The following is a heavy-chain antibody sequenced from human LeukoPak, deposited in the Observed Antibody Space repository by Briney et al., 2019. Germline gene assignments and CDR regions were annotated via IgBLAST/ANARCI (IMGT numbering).Heavy chain of an antibody. CDR2: ISWNSGSI. Sequence: GGSLRLSCAASGFTFDDYAMHWVRQAPGKGLEWVSGISWNSGSIGYADSVKGRFTISRDNAKNSLYLQMNSLRAEDTAVYYCARFPGSGSYSDYWGQGTLVTVSS. D-gene: IGHD1-26*01. V-gene: IGHV3-9*01. J-gene: IGHJ4*02. CDR3: ARFPGSGSYSDY. CDR1: GFTFDDYA.